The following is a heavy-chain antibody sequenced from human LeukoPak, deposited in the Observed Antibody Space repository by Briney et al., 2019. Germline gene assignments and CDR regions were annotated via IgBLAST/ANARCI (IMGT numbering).Heavy chain of an antibody. CDR2: ISWNSGSI. Sequence: PGGSLRLSCAASGFTFDDYAMHWVRQAPGKGLEWVSGISWNSGSIGYADSVKGRFTISRDNAKNSLYLQMNSLRAEDTALYYCAKDRKVSRIRTLGNYGMDVWGQGTTVTVSS. V-gene: IGHV3-9*01. CDR3: AKDRKVSRIRTLGNYGMDV. J-gene: IGHJ6*02. CDR1: GFTFDDYA. D-gene: IGHD5-18*01.